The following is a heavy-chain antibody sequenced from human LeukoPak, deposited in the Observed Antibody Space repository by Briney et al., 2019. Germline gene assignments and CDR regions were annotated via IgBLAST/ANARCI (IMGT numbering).Heavy chain of an antibody. Sequence: GGSLRLSCAASGFTFSSYAMSWVRQAPGKGLEWVSAISGSGGSTYYADSVKGRFTISRDNSKNTLYLQMNSLRAEDTAVYYCAKDRVLNWLAHTLSRYYFDYWGQGTLVTVSS. CDR2: ISGSGGST. D-gene: IGHD2-8*01. J-gene: IGHJ4*02. CDR1: GFTFSSYA. CDR3: AKDRVLNWLAHTLSRYYFDY. V-gene: IGHV3-23*01.